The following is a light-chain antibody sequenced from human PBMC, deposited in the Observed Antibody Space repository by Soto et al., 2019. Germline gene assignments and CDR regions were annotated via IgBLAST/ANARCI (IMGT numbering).Light chain of an antibody. Sequence: DIQMTQSPSTLSASVGDRVTLTCRASQAIDKWLAWYQQKPGRAPKLLIYKASTLQGGVPLRFSGSGSGTEFTLTISSLQPDDFATYVCQQCNSYPYTFGQGTKLEIK. J-gene: IGKJ2*01. CDR3: QQCNSYPYT. V-gene: IGKV1-5*03. CDR2: KAS. CDR1: QAIDKW.